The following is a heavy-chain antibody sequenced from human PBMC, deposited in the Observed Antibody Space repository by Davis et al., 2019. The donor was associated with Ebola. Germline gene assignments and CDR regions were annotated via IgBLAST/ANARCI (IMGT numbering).Heavy chain of an antibody. D-gene: IGHD2-15*01. CDR1: GFTFSSYG. Sequence: GESLKISCAASGFTFSSYGIPWACPAPGKGLEWVAVISYDGSNKYYADSVKGRFTISRDNSKNTLYLQMNSLRAEDTAVYYCAKEEGYCSGGSCYLLDYWGQGTLVTVSS. CDR2: ISYDGSNK. V-gene: IGHV3-30*18. J-gene: IGHJ4*02. CDR3: AKEEGYCSGGSCYLLDY.